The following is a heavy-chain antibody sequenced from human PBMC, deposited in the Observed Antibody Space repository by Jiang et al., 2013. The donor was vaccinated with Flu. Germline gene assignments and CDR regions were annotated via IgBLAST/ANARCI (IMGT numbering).Heavy chain of an antibody. V-gene: IGHV4-34*01. CDR3: ARYGGADTAMVVREPPGYFDY. J-gene: IGHJ4*02. Sequence: SLKSRVTISVDTSKNQFSLKLSSVTAADTAVYYCARYGGADTAMVVREPPGYFDYWGQGTLVTVSS. D-gene: IGHD5-18*01.